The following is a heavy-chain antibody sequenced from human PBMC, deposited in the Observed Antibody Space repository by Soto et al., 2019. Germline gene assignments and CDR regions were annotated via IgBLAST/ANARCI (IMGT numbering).Heavy chain of an antibody. J-gene: IGHJ6*02. V-gene: IGHV4-39*01. CDR1: GGSISSSSYY. CDR2: IYYSGST. Sequence: SETLSLTCTVSGGSISSSSYYWGWIRQPPGKGLEWIGSIYYSGSTYYNPSLKSRVTISVDTSKNQFSLKLSSVTAADTAVYYCASRVPPYQLPPRDGMDVWGQGTTVTVSS. CDR3: ASRVPPYQLPPRDGMDV. D-gene: IGHD2-2*01.